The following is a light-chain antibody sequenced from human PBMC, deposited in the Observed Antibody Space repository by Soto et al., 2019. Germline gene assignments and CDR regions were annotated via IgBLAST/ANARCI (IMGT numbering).Light chain of an antibody. V-gene: IGKV3-15*01. CDR2: DTS. Sequence: EVVMTQSPATLSVSPGEGVTLSCRASQGIGDTLAWYQHKPGQTPRLLIYDTSTRATGVPARFSGSKSGPEFPLTSSSLQSEDFAFYYCQQYAYWPETFGQGTKVEIK. CDR1: QGIGDT. J-gene: IGKJ1*01. CDR3: QQYAYWPET.